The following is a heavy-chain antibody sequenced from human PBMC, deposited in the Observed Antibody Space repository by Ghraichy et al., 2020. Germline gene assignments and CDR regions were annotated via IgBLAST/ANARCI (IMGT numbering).Heavy chain of an antibody. D-gene: IGHD3-3*01. CDR3: ARSSGYYAEYFQD. J-gene: IGHJ1*01. CDR2: IYHSGST. V-gene: IGHV4-4*02. Sequence: SETLSLTCAVSDGSISSSNWWSWVRQPPGKGLEWIGEIYHSGSTNYNTSLKSRVTISVDKSKNQVSLKLNSVTAADTAVYYCARSSGYYAEYFQDWGQGTLVTVSS. CDR1: DGSISSSNW.